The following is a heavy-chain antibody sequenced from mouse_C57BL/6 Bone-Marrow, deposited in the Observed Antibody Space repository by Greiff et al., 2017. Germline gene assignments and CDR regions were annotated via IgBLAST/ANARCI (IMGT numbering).Heavy chain of an antibody. V-gene: IGHV14-4*01. J-gene: IGHJ3*01. Sequence: VQLQQSGAELVRPGASVKLSCTASGFNIKDDYMHWVKQRPEQGLEWIGWIDPENGDTEYASKFQGKATITADTSSNTAYLQLSSLTSEDTAVYYCTTSMDDYPWFAYWGQGTLVTVSA. D-gene: IGHD2-4*01. CDR1: GFNIKDDY. CDR3: TTSMDDYPWFAY. CDR2: IDPENGDT.